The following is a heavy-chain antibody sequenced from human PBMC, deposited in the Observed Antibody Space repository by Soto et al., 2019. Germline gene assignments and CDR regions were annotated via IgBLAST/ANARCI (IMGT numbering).Heavy chain of an antibody. CDR1: GGTFSSYA. V-gene: IGHV1-69*01. CDR3: ARQGYYNWNYSGAFDI. Sequence: QVQLVQSGAEVKKPGSSVKVSCKASGGTFSSYAISWVRQAPGQGLEWMGGIIPIFGTANYAQKFQGRVTITAVESTSTAYMELSSLRSEDTAVYYCARQGYYNWNYSGAFDIWGQGIMVTVSS. CDR2: IIPIFGTA. J-gene: IGHJ3*02. D-gene: IGHD1-7*01.